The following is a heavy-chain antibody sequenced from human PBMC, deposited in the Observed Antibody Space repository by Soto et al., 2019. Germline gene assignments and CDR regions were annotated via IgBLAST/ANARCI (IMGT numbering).Heavy chain of an antibody. Sequence: PSETLSLTCTVSGGSISSYYLSWIRQPPGKGLEWIGYIYYSGSTHYNPSLKSRVTISVDTSKNQFSLKLTSVTAADAALYYCARDFFDSSDYTTNWFDPWGQGTLVTVSS. D-gene: IGHD3-22*01. J-gene: IGHJ5*02. V-gene: IGHV4-59*08. CDR2: IYYSGST. CDR3: ARDFFDSSDYTTNWFDP. CDR1: GGSISSYY.